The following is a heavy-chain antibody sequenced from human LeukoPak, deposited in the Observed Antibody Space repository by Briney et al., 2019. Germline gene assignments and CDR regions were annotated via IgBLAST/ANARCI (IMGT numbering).Heavy chain of an antibody. CDR3: ASSIAVAGPFDY. V-gene: IGHV4-34*01. CDR1: GGSFSGYY. J-gene: IGHJ4*02. D-gene: IGHD6-19*01. Sequence: SETLSLTCAVYGGSFSGYYWSWIRQPPGKGLDWIGEINHSGSTNYNPSLKSRVTISVDTSKNQFSLKLSSVTAADTAVYYCASSIAVAGPFDYWGQGTLVTVSS. CDR2: INHSGST.